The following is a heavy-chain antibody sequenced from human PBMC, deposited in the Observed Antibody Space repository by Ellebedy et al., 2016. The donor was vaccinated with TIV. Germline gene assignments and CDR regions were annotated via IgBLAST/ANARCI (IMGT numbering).Heavy chain of an antibody. CDR1: GGSVSSGSYY. CDR3: ARGTYSSGWYGMGYGMDV. Sequence: SETLSLTXTVSGGSVSSGSYYWSWIRQPPGKGLEWIGYIYYSGSTNYNPSLKSRVTISVDTSKNQFSLKLSSVTAADTAVYYCARGTYSSGWYGMGYGMDVWGQGTTVTVSS. D-gene: IGHD6-19*01. CDR2: IYYSGST. J-gene: IGHJ6*02. V-gene: IGHV4-61*01.